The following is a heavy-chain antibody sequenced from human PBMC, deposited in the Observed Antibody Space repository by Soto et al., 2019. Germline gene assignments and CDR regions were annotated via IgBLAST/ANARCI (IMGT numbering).Heavy chain of an antibody. D-gene: IGHD2-2*02. CDR2: INPSGGST. Sequence: ASVKVSCKASGYTFTSYYMHWVRQAPGQGLEWMGIINPSGGSTSYAQKFQGRVTMTRDTSTSTVYMELSSLRSEDTAVYYCARDQDIVVVPAAISLGRDNWFDPWGQGTLVTVS. CDR3: ARDQDIVVVPAAISLGRDNWFDP. J-gene: IGHJ5*02. V-gene: IGHV1-46*01. CDR1: GYTFTSYY.